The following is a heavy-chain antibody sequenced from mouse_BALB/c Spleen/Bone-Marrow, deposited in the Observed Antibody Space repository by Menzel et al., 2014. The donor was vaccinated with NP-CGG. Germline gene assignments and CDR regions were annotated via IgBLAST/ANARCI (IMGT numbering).Heavy chain of an antibody. CDR3: ARVGSTMITTAFAY. CDR2: ILPGSGST. V-gene: IGHV1-9*01. CDR1: GYTFSRNW. Sequence: VQLQQSGAELMKPGASVKISCKATGYTFSRNWIEWVKQRPGHGLEWIGEILPGSGSTNYNEKFKGVATFTADTSSNTANMQLSSLTSEDSGVYYCARVGSTMITTAFAYWGQGTLVTVSA. D-gene: IGHD2-4*01. J-gene: IGHJ3*01.